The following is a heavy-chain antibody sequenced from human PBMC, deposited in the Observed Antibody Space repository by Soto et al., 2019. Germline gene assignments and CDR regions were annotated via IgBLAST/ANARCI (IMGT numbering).Heavy chain of an antibody. CDR3: AKDFKGSGSYQGDAFDI. CDR1: GFTFDDYA. V-gene: IGHV3-9*01. D-gene: IGHD3-10*01. J-gene: IGHJ3*02. Sequence: GGSLRLSCAASGFTFDDYAMHWVRQAPGKGLEWVSGISWNSGSIGYADSVKGRFTISRDNAKNSLYLQMNSLRAEDTALYYCAKDFKGSGSYQGDAFDIWGQGTMVTVSS. CDR2: ISWNSGSI.